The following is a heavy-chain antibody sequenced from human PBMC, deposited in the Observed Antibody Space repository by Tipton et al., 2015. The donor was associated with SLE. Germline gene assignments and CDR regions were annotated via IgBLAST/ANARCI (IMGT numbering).Heavy chain of an antibody. Sequence: TLSLTCTVSGGSISSSSYYWGWIRQPPGKGLEWIGSIYYSGSTYYNPSLKSRVTISVDTSKNQFSLKLSSVTAADTAVYYCARHMRYNWNYFDNGGQGSLVLVPS. D-gene: IGHD1-20*01. CDR2: IYYSGST. CDR3: ARHMRYNWNYFDN. CDR1: GGSISSSSYY. V-gene: IGHV4-39*01. J-gene: IGHJ4*02.